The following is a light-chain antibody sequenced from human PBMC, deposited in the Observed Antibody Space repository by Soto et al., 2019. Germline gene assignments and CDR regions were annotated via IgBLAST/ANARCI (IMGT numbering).Light chain of an antibody. Sequence: EIVLTQSPATLSLSPGERATLSCMASQSVSSNLSCYHQKPXRAPXLXXXXXXTXXXGIPARFSGSGSGTEFTLTISSLQSEDFAVYYCQQYNNWPPITFGQGTRLEIK. CDR3: QQYNNWPPIT. CDR2: XXX. V-gene: IGKV3-15*01. CDR1: QSVSSN. J-gene: IGKJ5*01.